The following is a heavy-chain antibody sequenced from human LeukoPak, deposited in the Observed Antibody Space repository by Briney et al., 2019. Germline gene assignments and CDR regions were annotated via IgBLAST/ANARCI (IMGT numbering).Heavy chain of an antibody. CDR1: GFSLIGYT. CDR2: ISGSSSHI. J-gene: IGHJ4*02. V-gene: IGHV3-21*04. CDR3: AKGLTKYYFDY. Sequence: GGSLRLSCAASGFSLIGYTMNWVRQAPGEGLEWVSSISGSSSHIYYADSVKGRFTISRDNSKNTLYLQMNSLRAEDTAVYYCAKGLTKYYFDYWGQGTLVTVSS.